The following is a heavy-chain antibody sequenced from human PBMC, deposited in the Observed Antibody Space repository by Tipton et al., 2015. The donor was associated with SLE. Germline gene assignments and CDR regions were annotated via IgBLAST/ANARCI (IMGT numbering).Heavy chain of an antibody. J-gene: IGHJ6*03. CDR1: GGSFSGYY. CDR3: ARAPGLDRDYYYYYYMDV. Sequence: LSCAVYGGSFSGYYWSWIRQPPGKGLEWIGEINHSGGTNYNPSLKSRATISVDTSKNQFSLKLSSVTAADTAVYYCARAPGLDRDYYYYYYMDVWGKGTTVTVSS. D-gene: IGHD3/OR15-3a*01. V-gene: IGHV4-34*01. CDR2: INHSGGT.